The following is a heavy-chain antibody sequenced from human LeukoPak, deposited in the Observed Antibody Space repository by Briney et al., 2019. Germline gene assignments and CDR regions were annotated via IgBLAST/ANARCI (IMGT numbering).Heavy chain of an antibody. CDR2: IMPMLGIA. CDR3: EVWNWNDGVVVY. Sequence: SMKISCKASARTFSSNTRRWVRQPHGPRLEWMGRIMPMLGIANYAQEFQGRVTITADKCTSTADMELSSLRSEDTAVYYCEVWNWNDGVVVYWGQGTLVTVCS. V-gene: IGHV1-69*02. CDR1: ARTFSSNT. D-gene: IGHD1-1*01. J-gene: IGHJ4*02.